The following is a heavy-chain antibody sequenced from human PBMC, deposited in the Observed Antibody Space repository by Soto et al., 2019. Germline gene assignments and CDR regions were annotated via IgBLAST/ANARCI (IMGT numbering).Heavy chain of an antibody. Sequence: QVQLVESGGGVVQPGRSLRLTCEASGFTFSSSGMHWVRQAPGKGLEWVALIAYDGSKTYYGDSVRGRFTISRDNSENTLFLQMNSLRAEDTAVYYCARWVGGSMFDNSGKYDSWGQGTLVTVSS. J-gene: IGHJ5*01. D-gene: IGHD3-22*01. CDR3: ARWVGGSMFDNSGKYDS. CDR2: IAYDGSKT. CDR1: GFTFSSSG. V-gene: IGHV3-30*03.